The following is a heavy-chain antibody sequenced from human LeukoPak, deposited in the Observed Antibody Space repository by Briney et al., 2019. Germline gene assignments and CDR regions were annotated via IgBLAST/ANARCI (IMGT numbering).Heavy chain of an antibody. Sequence: GPLRLSCAASGFTFSSYSMNWVRQAPGKRLEWVSSISSSSSYIYYADSVKGRFTISRDNAKNSLYLQMNSLRAEDTAVYYCARSMTTVVDSAFDIWGQGTMVTVSS. CDR1: GFTFSSYS. CDR3: ARSMTTVVDSAFDI. CDR2: ISSSSSYI. V-gene: IGHV3-21*01. J-gene: IGHJ3*02. D-gene: IGHD4-23*01.